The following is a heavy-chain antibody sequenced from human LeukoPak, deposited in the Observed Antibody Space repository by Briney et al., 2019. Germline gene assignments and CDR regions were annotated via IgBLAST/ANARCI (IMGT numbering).Heavy chain of an antibody. J-gene: IGHJ4*02. CDR3: ARAGYSYGLGGFDY. D-gene: IGHD5-18*01. CDR1: GGSISSGGYY. CDR2: IYHSGST. Sequence: SQTLSLTCTVSGGSISSGGYYWSWIRQPPGKGLEWIGYIYHSGSTYYNPSLKSRVTISVDRSKNQFSLKLSSVTAADTAVYYCARAGYSYGLGGFDYWGQGTLVTVSS. V-gene: IGHV4-30-2*01.